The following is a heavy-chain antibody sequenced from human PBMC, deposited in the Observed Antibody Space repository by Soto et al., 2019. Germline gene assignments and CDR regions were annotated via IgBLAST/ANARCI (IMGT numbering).Heavy chain of an antibody. Sequence: QVQLVQSGAEVKKPGASVKVSCKASGYTFTSYAISWVRQAPGQGLEWMGWISAYNGNTKYAQKLQGRVTLTTDTSTSTAYMELRSLRSGDAAVYYCARDTAMALPDAWGQGTLVTVSS. CDR2: ISAYNGNT. CDR1: GYTFTSYA. V-gene: IGHV1-18*01. D-gene: IGHD5-18*01. J-gene: IGHJ4*02. CDR3: ARDTAMALPDA.